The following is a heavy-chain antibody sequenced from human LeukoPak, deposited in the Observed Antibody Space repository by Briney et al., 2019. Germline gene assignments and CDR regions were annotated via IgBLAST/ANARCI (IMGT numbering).Heavy chain of an antibody. Sequence: PGGSLRLSCAGSGFTFRSYAMSWVRQAPGKGLEWVSGVTGSASSTCYADSVKGRFTTSRDNSKNILYLQMNSLRVEDTAVYYCAKGWYNGPNWFDPWGQGTLVTVSS. CDR3: AKGWYNGPNWFDP. D-gene: IGHD1-14*01. CDR1: GFTFRSYA. J-gene: IGHJ5*02. CDR2: VTGSASST. V-gene: IGHV3-23*01.